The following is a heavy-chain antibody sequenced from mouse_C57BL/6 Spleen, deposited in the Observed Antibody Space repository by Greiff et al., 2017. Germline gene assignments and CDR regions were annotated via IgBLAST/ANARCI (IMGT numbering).Heavy chain of an antibody. CDR3: AREDYYYGSRGFAY. V-gene: IGHV1-61*01. Sequence: VQLQQPGAELVRPGSSVKLSCKASGYTFTSYWMDWVKQRPGQGLEWIGNIYPSDSDTHYNQKFKDKATLTVDKSSSTAYMELSSLTSEDSAVYYCAREDYYYGSRGFAYWGQGTLVTVSA. D-gene: IGHD1-1*01. CDR2: IYPSDSDT. J-gene: IGHJ3*01. CDR1: GYTFTSYW.